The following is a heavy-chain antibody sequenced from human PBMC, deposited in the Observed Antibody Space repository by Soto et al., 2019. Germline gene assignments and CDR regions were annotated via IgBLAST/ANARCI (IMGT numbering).Heavy chain of an antibody. J-gene: IGHJ6*02. D-gene: IGHD2-21*02. CDR3: ARGQAYCGGDCSSYYYYGMDF. CDR1: GGSFSGYY. V-gene: IGHV4-34*01. CDR2: INHSGST. Sequence: SETLSLTCAVYGGSFSGYYWSWIRQPPGKGLEWIGEINHSGSTNYNPSLKSRVTISVDTSKNQFSLKLSSVTAADTAVYYCARGQAYCGGDCSSYYYYGMDFCGQGSSVTGSS.